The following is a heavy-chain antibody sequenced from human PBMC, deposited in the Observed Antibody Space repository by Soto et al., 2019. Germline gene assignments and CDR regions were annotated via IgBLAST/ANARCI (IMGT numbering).Heavy chain of an antibody. Sequence: GGSLRLSCAASGFTFSSYGMHWVRQAPGKGLEWVAVIWYDGSNKYYADSVKGRFTISRDNSKNTLYLQMNSLGAEDTAVYYCARELTTGTFIGYYYYGMDVWGQGTTVTVSS. CDR1: GFTFSSYG. J-gene: IGHJ6*02. D-gene: IGHD1-1*01. CDR3: ARELTTGTFIGYYYYGMDV. V-gene: IGHV3-33*01. CDR2: IWYDGSNK.